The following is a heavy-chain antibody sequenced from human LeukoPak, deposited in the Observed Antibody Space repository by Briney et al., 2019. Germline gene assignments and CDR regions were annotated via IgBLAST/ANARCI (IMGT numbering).Heavy chain of an antibody. CDR3: ARDSGTSVYFDY. D-gene: IGHD1-7*01. CDR2: IIPIFGTA. J-gene: IGHJ4*02. V-gene: IGHV1-69*06. CDR1: GGTFSSYA. Sequence: ASVEVSCKASGGTFSSYAISWVRQAPGQGLEWMGGIIPIFGTANYAQKFQGRVTITADKSTSTAYMELSSLRSEDTAVYYCARDSGTSVYFDYWGQGTLVTVSS.